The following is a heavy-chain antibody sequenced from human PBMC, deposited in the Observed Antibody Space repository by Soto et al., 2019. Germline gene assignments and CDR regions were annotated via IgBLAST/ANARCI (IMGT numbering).Heavy chain of an antibody. CDR2: INPIGGST. D-gene: IGHD2-15*01. CDR3: AREAVVAALDY. CDR1: GGTFSSYA. J-gene: IGHJ4*02. Sequence: ASVKVSCKASGGTFSSYAIRWVRQAPGQGLEWMGIINPIGGSTSYAQKFQGRVTMTRDTSPSTVYMELSSLRSEDTAVYYCAREAVVAALDYWGQGTLVTVSS. V-gene: IGHV1-46*01.